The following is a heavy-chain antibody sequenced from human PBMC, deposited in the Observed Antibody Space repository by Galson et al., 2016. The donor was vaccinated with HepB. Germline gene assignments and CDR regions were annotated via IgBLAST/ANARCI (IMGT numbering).Heavy chain of an antibody. J-gene: IGHJ4*02. Sequence: SLRLSCAASGFTFSSYSMNWVRQAPGKGLEWVSSISGSSRYIYYADSVKGRFTISRHNAKNSLYLQMNSLRAEDTAVYYCARDLRRSSSSSDYWGQGTLVTVSS. D-gene: IGHD6-6*01. CDR3: ARDLRRSSSSSDY. V-gene: IGHV3-21*06. CDR2: ISGSSRYI. CDR1: GFTFSSYS.